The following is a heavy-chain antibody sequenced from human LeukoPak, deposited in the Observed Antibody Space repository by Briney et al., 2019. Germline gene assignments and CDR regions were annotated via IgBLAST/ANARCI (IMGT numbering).Heavy chain of an antibody. D-gene: IGHD1-26*01. CDR3: ARGWESGGDY. J-gene: IGHJ4*02. CDR1: GFTFSNYA. CDR2: IGGSGGST. Sequence: GGSLRLSCAASGFTFSNYAMSWVRQAPGRGLEWVSAIGGSGGSTYYADSVKGRFTISRDNSKNTLYLQMNSLRAEDTAVYYCARGWESGGDYWGQGTLVTVSS. V-gene: IGHV3-23*01.